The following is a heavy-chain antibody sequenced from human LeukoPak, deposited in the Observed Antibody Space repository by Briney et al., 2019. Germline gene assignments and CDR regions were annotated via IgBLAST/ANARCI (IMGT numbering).Heavy chain of an antibody. CDR3: AREGGPDYGDYYFDY. CDR1: GGSLSSYY. Sequence: PSETLSLTCTVSGGSLSSYYWSWIRQPPGKGLEWIGYIYYSGSTNYNPSLTSRVTISVETSKNQFSLKLSSVTAADTAVYYCAREGGPDYGDYYFDYWGQGTLVTVSS. CDR2: IYYSGST. V-gene: IGHV4-59*01. J-gene: IGHJ4*02. D-gene: IGHD4-17*01.